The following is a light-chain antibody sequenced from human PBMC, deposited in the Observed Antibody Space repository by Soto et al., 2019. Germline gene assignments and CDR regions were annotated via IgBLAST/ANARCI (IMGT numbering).Light chain of an antibody. CDR2: DAS. CDR1: QSISSY. CDR3: QQSYTTPPWT. J-gene: IGKJ1*01. V-gene: IGKV1-39*01. Sequence: DIQMTQSPSSLSASVGDRVTITCRASQSISSYLNWYQQKPGKAPKVLIYDASSLQSGVPSRFSGSGSGTDFTLTISSLQPEDFATYYCQQSYTTPPWTFGQGTK.